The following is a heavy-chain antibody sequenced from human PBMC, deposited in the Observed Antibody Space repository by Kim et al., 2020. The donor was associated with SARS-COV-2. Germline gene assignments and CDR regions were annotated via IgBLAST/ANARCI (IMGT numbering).Heavy chain of an antibody. CDR1: GGSISSYY. V-gene: IGHV4-59*08. Sequence: SETLSLTCTVSGGSISSYYWSWIRQPPGKGLEWIGYIYYSGSTNYNPSLKSRVTISVDTSKNQFSLKLSSVTAADTAVYYCARKAWTGNYFDYWGQGTLVTVSS. CDR2: IYYSGST. D-gene: IGHD3-9*01. CDR3: ARKAWTGNYFDY. J-gene: IGHJ4*02.